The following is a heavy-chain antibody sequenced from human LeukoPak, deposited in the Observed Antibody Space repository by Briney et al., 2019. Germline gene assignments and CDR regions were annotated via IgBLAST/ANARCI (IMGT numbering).Heavy chain of an antibody. D-gene: IGHD3-22*01. CDR1: GYSFTSYW. CDR3: ARLGSYDSSGYYYFSWFGP. Sequence: GESLKISCKGSGYSFTSYWIGWVRQMPGKGLEWMGIIYPGDSDTRYSPSFQGQVTISADKSISTAYLQWSSLKASDTAMYYCARLGSYDSSGYYYFSWFGPWGQGTLVTVSS. CDR2: IYPGDSDT. J-gene: IGHJ5*02. V-gene: IGHV5-51*01.